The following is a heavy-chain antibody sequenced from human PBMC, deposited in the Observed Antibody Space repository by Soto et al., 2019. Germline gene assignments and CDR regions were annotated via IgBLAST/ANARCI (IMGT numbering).Heavy chain of an antibody. CDR3: AKIERFEN. V-gene: IGHV3-23*01. CDR1: GLTFSNYV. CDR2: ISGTGAGT. J-gene: IGHJ5*02. Sequence: PGGSLRLSCAVSGLTFSNYVMNWVRQAPGKGLEWVSTISGTGAGTHYADSVKGRFTISRDNSKNTLYLQMNNLRAEDTAIYYCAKIERFENWGQGTLVTVSS.